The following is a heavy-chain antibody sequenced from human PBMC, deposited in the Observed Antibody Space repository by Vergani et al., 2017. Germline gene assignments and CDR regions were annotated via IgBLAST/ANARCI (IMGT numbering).Heavy chain of an antibody. CDR1: GGTFSSYA. CDR3: AREGSTTL. J-gene: IGHJ4*02. V-gene: IGHV1-46*01. CDR2: INPSGGST. Sequence: QVQLVQSGAEVKKPGSSVKVSCKASGGTFSSYAISWVRQAPGQGLEWMGIINPSGGSTSYAQTFQGRVTMTRDTSTSTVYMELSSLRSEDTAVYYCAREGSTTLWGQGTLVTVSS. D-gene: IGHD1-26*01.